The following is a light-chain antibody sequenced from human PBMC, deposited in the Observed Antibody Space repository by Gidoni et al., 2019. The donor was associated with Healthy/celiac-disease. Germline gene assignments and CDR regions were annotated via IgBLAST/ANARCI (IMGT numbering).Light chain of an antibody. CDR2: AAS. CDR3: QQSYSTPPIT. CDR1: QSISSY. Sequence: DIQMTQSPSSLSASVGDRVTITCRASQSISSYLNWYQQKPGKAPKLLIYAASSLQSGVPSRFSGSGSGTDFTLTISSLQPEDFATYDCQQSYSTPPITFGQXTRLEIK. J-gene: IGKJ5*01. V-gene: IGKV1-39*01.